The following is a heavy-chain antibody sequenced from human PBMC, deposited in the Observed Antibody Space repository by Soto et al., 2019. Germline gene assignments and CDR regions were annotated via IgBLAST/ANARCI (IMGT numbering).Heavy chain of an antibody. V-gene: IGHV4-59*01. CDR2: IYYSGST. J-gene: IGHJ5*02. Sequence: PSETLSLTCTVSGGSISSYYWSWIRQPPGKGLEWIGYIYYSGSTNYSPSLKSRVTISVDTSKNQFSLKLSSVTAADTAVYYCAREGGGVVVGPWGQGTLVTVSS. CDR1: GGSISSYY. D-gene: IGHD2-15*01. CDR3: AREGGGVVVGP.